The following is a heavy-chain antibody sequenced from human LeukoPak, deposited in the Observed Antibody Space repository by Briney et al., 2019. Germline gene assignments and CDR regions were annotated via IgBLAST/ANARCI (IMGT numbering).Heavy chain of an antibody. D-gene: IGHD2-2*01. V-gene: IGHV3-33*01. CDR1: GFPFSDYV. CDR2: IRYDGNNK. J-gene: IGHJ3*02. CDR3: ARQLLSMMAFDI. Sequence: GGSLRLSCAASGFPFSDYVMHWVRQAPGKGLEWVAVIRYDGNNKYYADSVKGRFTISRDNAKNSLYLQMNSLRAEDTAVYYCARQLLSMMAFDIWGQGTMVTVSS.